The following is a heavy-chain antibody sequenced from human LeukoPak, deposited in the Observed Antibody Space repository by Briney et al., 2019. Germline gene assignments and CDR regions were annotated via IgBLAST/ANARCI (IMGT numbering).Heavy chain of an antibody. J-gene: IGHJ6*03. CDR3: ARDRWPVTRIQYYYYMDV. V-gene: IGHV1-69*06. CDR2: IIPIYGTT. Sequence: ASVRVSCKASGYTFTDYYIHWVRQAPGQGLEWMGGIIPIYGTTNYAQKFQGRVTITADKSTSTVYMELSSLRSEDTAVYYCARDRWPVTRIQYYYYMDVWGKGTTVTVSS. CDR1: GYTFTDYY. D-gene: IGHD4-17*01.